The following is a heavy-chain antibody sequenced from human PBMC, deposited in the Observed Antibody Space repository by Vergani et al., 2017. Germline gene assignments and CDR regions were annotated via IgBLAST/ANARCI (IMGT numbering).Heavy chain of an antibody. CDR3: ARASWVLLWFGELSY. D-gene: IGHD3-10*01. CDR1: GFTFSSYA. CDR2: ISYDGSNK. Sequence: QVQLVESGGGVVQPGRSLRLSCAASGFTFSSYAMHWVRQAPGKGLEWVAVISYDGSNKYYADSVKGRFTISRDNSKNTLYLQMNSLRAEDTAVSYCARASWVLLWFGELSYWGQGTLVTVSS. J-gene: IGHJ4*02. V-gene: IGHV3-30*01.